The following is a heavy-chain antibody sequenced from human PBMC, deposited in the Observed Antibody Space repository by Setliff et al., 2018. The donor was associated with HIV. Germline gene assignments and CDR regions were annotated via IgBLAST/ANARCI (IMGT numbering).Heavy chain of an antibody. CDR1: GYTFSTYS. Sequence: ASVKVSCKASGYTFSTYSITWVRQAPGQGLEWMGWVSAYNGHTDFAQKSQGRVTMTRDTSISTAYMELSRLRSDDTAVYYCARGTRVGANDAFDIWGQGTKVTVSS. D-gene: IGHD1-26*01. CDR2: VSAYNGHT. J-gene: IGHJ3*02. V-gene: IGHV1-18*01. CDR3: ARGTRVGANDAFDI.